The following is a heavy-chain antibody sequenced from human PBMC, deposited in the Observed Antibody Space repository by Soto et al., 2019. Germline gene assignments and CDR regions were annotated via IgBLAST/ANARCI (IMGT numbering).Heavy chain of an antibody. D-gene: IGHD3-3*01. CDR1: GGTFSSYA. Sequence: ASVKVSCKASGGTFSSYAISWVRQAPGQGLEWMGGIIPIFGTANYAQKFQGRVTITADESTSTAYMELSSLRSEDTAVYYCASTPLSDFWSGYYPFDYWGQGTLVTVSS. V-gene: IGHV1-69*13. J-gene: IGHJ4*02. CDR2: IIPIFGTA. CDR3: ASTPLSDFWSGYYPFDY.